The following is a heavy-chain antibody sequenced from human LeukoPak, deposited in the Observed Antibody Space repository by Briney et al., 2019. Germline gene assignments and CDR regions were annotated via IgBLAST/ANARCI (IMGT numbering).Heavy chain of an antibody. D-gene: IGHD3-22*01. Sequence: SETLSLTCTVSGGSIGTYYWSWIRQPAGKGLEWIGRIYSSRSTNYNPSLQSRVTLSVDTSKNQFSLKLTSVTAADTAMYYCANQDYYYEPFDLWGEGTLVTVSS. CDR3: ANQDYYYEPFDL. CDR2: IYSSRST. V-gene: IGHV4-4*07. CDR1: GGSIGTYY. J-gene: IGHJ5*02.